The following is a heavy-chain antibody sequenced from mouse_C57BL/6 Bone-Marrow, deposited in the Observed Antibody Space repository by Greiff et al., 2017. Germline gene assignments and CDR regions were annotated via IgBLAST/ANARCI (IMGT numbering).Heavy chain of an antibody. CDR1: GYTFTTYP. CDR3: ARRGDYGSSPYAMDY. Sequence: VQLQQSGAELVKPGASVKMSCKASGYTFTTYPIEWMKQNHGKSLEWIGNFHPYNDDTKYNEKFKGKATLTVEKSSSTVYLVLSRLTADYSAIYYCARRGDYGSSPYAMDYWGQGTSVTVSS. J-gene: IGHJ4*01. CDR2: FHPYNDDT. D-gene: IGHD1-1*01. V-gene: IGHV1-47*01.